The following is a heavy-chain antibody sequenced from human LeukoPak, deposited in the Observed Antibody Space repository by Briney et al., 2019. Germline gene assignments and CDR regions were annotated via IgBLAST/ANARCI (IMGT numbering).Heavy chain of an antibody. CDR3: ARRAGAYSHPYDY. CDR2: INPSGGST. CDR1: GYTFTSYY. D-gene: IGHD4/OR15-4a*01. J-gene: IGHJ4*02. Sequence: ASVKVSCKASGYTFTSYYMHWVRQAPGEGLEWMGIINPSGGSTTYAQKFQGRVTMTRDMSTSTVYMDLSSLRSGDTAVYYCARRAGAYSHPYDYWGQGTLVTVSS. V-gene: IGHV1-46*01.